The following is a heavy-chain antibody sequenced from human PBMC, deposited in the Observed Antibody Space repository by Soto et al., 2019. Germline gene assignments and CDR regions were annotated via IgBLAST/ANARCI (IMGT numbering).Heavy chain of an antibody. J-gene: IGHJ4*02. CDR1: EFSVSINY. D-gene: IGHD4-17*01. CDR2: IYRGEST. V-gene: IGHV3-53*01. Sequence: GGSLRLSCAASEFSVSINYMSWVRQAPGKGLDWVSVIYRGESTYYADSVKARFTISRDTSKNTVYLQMNSLRAEDTAVYYCARVVTTVTTDPYYFDYWGQGTLVTVSS. CDR3: ARVVTTVTTDPYYFDY.